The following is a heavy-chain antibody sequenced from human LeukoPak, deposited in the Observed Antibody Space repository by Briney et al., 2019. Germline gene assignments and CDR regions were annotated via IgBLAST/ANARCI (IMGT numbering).Heavy chain of an antibody. V-gene: IGHV3-33*01. D-gene: IGHD3-22*01. J-gene: IGHJ3*02. CDR1: GFTFSSHG. Sequence: GRSLRLSCVASGFTFSSHGMHWVRQAPGKALEWVAVIWHGGRSQDYADSVKGRFIVSRDNSKNTMDLQMNSLRAEDTAVYYCARERSDGSGFQDAFDIWGQGTMVTVSS. CDR3: ARERSDGSGFQDAFDI. CDR2: IWHGGRSQ.